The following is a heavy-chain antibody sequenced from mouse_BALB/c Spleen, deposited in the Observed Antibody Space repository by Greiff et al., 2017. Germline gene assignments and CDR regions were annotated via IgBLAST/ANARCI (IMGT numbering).Heavy chain of an antibody. D-gene: IGHD1-1*01. V-gene: IGHV3-6*02. CDR2: ISYDGSN. J-gene: IGHJ4*01. CDR1: GYSITSGYY. CDR3: ANYYYGSAMDY. Sequence: DVQLQESGPGLVKPSQSLSLSCSVTGYSITSGYYWNWIRQFPGNKLEWMGYISYDGSNNYNPSLKNRISITRDTSKNQFFLKLNSVTTEDTATYYCANYYYGSAMDYWGQGTSVTVSS.